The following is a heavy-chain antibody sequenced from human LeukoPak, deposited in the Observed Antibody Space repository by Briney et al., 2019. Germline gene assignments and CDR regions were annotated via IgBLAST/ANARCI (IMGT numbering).Heavy chain of an antibody. CDR1: GFTFDDYG. J-gene: IGHJ4*02. Sequence: GGSLRLSCAASGFTFDDYGMSWVRQAPGKGLEWVSGINWNGGSTGYADSAKGRFTISRDNAKNSLYLQMNSLRAEDTALYYCARATASMIVVVTAFDYWGQGTLVTVSS. CDR3: ARATASMIVVVTAFDY. V-gene: IGHV3-20*04. D-gene: IGHD3-22*01. CDR2: INWNGGST.